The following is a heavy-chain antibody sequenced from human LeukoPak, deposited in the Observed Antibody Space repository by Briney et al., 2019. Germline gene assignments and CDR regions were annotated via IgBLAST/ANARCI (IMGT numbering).Heavy chain of an antibody. CDR1: GYTFTSYY. V-gene: IGHV1-46*01. Sequence: GASVKVSCKASGYTFTSYYMHWVRQAPGEGLEWMGIINPSGGSTSYAQKFQGRVTMTRDMSTSIVYMELSSLRSEDTAVYYCARVAAEVVGVPGAIGFGWLRRDYYYMDVWGKGTTVTVSS. CDR3: ARVAAEVVGVPGAIGFGWLRRDYYYMDV. J-gene: IGHJ6*03. D-gene: IGHD2-2*02. CDR2: INPSGGST.